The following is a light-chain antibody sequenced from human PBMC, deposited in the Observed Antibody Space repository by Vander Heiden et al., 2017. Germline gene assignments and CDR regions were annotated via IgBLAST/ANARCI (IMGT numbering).Light chain of an antibody. CDR3: AAWDDSLNGWV. J-gene: IGLJ3*02. V-gene: IGLV1-44*01. Sequence: QSVLTPPPSAPGTPGQRVTISCSGSSSNIGSNTVNWYQQLPGTAPKLLIYSNNQRPSGVPDRFSGSKSGTSASLAISGLQSEDEADYYCAAWDDSLNGWVFGGGTKLTVL. CDR1: SSNIGSNT. CDR2: SNN.